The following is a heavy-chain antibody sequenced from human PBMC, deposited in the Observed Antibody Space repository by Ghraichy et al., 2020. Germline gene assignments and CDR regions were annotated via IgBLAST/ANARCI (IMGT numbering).Heavy chain of an antibody. CDR2: ISSSRSTI. V-gene: IGHV3-48*02. Sequence: GGSLNISCAASGFTFSSYNMNWVRQAPGKGLEWVSYISSSRSTIYYADSVKGRFTISRDNAKNSLYLQMNSLRDEDTAVYYCARDPGYCSSTSCYIDYWGQGTLVTVSS. CDR3: ARDPGYCSSTSCYIDY. J-gene: IGHJ4*02. CDR1: GFTFSSYN. D-gene: IGHD2-2*02.